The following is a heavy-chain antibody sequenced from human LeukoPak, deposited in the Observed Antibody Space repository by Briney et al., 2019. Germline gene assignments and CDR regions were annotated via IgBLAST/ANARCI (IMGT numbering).Heavy chain of an antibody. V-gene: IGHV3-30-3*01. D-gene: IGHD3-22*01. Sequence: GGSLRLSCAASGFTFRSYAMQWVRQAPGKGLERVAVISYDGSNKYYADSVKGRFTISRDNSKNTLYLQMNSLRAEDTAVYYCARSITMIVVVITRLDYWGQGTPVTVSS. J-gene: IGHJ4*02. CDR3: ARSITMIVVVITRLDY. CDR2: ISYDGSNK. CDR1: GFTFRSYA.